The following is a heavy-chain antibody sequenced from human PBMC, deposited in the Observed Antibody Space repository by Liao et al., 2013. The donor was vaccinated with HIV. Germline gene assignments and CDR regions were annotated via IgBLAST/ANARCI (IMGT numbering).Heavy chain of an antibody. V-gene: IGHV4-30-4*08. CDR3: ARGWYPAQY. J-gene: IGHJ4*02. CDR1: GGSISNGDYY. D-gene: IGHD1-14*01. Sequence: QVQLQESGPGLVKPSQTLSLTCTVSGGSISNGDYYWSWIRQAPGKGLEWLGYIYYRGNTYYNPSLKSRLTLSVDTSRNQFSLSLTSVTAADTAVYYCARGWYPAQYWGQGTLVTVSS. CDR2: IYYRGNT.